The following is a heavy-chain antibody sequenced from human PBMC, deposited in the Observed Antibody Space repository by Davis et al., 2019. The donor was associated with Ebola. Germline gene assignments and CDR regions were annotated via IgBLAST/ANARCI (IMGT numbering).Heavy chain of an antibody. D-gene: IGHD4-11*01. Sequence: GESLKISCAASGFTFSSYSMNWVRQAPGKGLEWVSYISSSSSTIYYADSVKGRFTISRDNSKNTLYLQMNSLRAEDTAVYYCARSATVSTYYYYGMDVWGQGTTVTVSS. CDR3: ARSATVSTYYYYGMDV. V-gene: IGHV3-48*01. J-gene: IGHJ6*02. CDR2: ISSSSSTI. CDR1: GFTFSSYS.